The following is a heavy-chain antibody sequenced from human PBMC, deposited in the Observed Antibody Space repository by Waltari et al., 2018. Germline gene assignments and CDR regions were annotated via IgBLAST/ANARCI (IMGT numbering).Heavy chain of an antibody. CDR2: IYYSGST. J-gene: IGHJ6*02. CDR3: ARVVSTPYYYYGMDV. V-gene: IGHV4-39*07. Sequence: QLQLQESGPGLVKPSETLSLTCTVSGGSISSSSYYWGWIRQPPGKGLEWIGSIYYSGSTYYNPAHRSRVTISVDTSKNQFALKLSSVTAADTAVYYCARVVSTPYYYYGMDVWGQGTTVTVS. D-gene: IGHD3-10*01. CDR1: GGSISSSSYY.